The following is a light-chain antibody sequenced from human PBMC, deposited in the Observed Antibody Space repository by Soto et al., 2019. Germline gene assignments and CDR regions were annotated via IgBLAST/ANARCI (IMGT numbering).Light chain of an antibody. J-gene: IGKJ4*01. V-gene: IGKV1-39*01. Sequence: DIQMTQSPSSLSASVGDRVTITCRASQSISNYLNWYQQKPGKAPNLLISAAPTLEGGVPSRFSGSGSGTDFTLTISSLQPEDFATYYCQQSYSSLLTFGGGTRVEVK. CDR1: QSISNY. CDR3: QQSYSSLLT. CDR2: AAP.